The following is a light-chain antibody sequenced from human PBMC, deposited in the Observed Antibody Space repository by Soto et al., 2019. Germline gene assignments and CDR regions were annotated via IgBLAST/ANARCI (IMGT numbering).Light chain of an antibody. CDR3: CSYAGSSTPWV. Sequence: QSVLTQPASVSGSPGQSITISCTGTSSDVGSYNLVSWYQQHPGKAPKLMIYEGSKRPSGVSNRFSGSKSGNTAPLTISGLQAEDEADYYCCSYAGSSTPWVFGGGTKVTVL. V-gene: IGLV2-23*01. CDR1: SSDVGSYNL. J-gene: IGLJ3*02. CDR2: EGS.